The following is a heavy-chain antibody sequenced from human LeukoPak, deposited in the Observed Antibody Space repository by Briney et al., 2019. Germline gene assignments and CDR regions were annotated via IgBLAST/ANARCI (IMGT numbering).Heavy chain of an antibody. CDR2: INPGNGNT. V-gene: IGHV1-3*01. CDR3: ASQANSGLPGNY. CDR1: GYTFTKYS. Sequence: ASVKVSCNASGYTFTKYSIHWVRQAPGQTLEWMGWINPGNGNTKYSQNFQGRVTITRDTSATTAYMELSSLRSEDTAIYYCASQANSGLPGNYWGQGTLVTVSS. J-gene: IGHJ4*02. D-gene: IGHD6-19*01.